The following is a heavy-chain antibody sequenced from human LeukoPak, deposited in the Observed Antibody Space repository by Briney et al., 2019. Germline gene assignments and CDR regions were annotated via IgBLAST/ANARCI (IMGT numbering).Heavy chain of an antibody. CDR1: GGSFSGYY. V-gene: IGHV4-34*01. J-gene: IGHJ4*02. CDR2: INHSGST. CDR3: ARPGYYGSVDY. D-gene: IGHD3-10*01. Sequence: SETLSLTCAVYGGSFSGYYWSWIRQPPGKGLEWIGEINHSGSTNYNPSLKSRVTISVDTPKNQFSLKLSSVTAVDTAVYYCARPGYYGSVDYWGQGTLVTVSS.